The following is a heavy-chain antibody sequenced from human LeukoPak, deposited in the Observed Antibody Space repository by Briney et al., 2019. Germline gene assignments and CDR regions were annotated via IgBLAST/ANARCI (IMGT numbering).Heavy chain of an antibody. Sequence: ASVKVSCKASGYTFTSYSMNWVRQAPGQGLEWMGIINPSGGSTNYAQKFQGRVTMTRDTSTSTVYMEMSSLRSEGTAVYYCARVEGYCSSTSCYELIDYWGQGTLVTVSS. CDR1: GYTFTSYS. CDR2: INPSGGST. CDR3: ARVEGYCSSTSCYELIDY. J-gene: IGHJ4*02. V-gene: IGHV1-46*01. D-gene: IGHD2-2*01.